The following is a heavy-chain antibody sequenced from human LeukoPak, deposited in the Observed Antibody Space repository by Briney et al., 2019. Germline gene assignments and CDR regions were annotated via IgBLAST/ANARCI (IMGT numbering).Heavy chain of an antibody. CDR3: AREYSSGWPRNWFDP. Sequence: ASVKVSCKASGYTFTGYYMRWVRQASGQGLEWMGWINPNSGGTNYAQKFQGRVTMTRDTSISTAYMELSRLRSEDTAVCYCAREYSSGWPRNWFDPWGQGTLVTVSS. CDR2: INPNSGGT. CDR1: GYTFTGYY. J-gene: IGHJ5*02. D-gene: IGHD6-19*01. V-gene: IGHV1-2*02.